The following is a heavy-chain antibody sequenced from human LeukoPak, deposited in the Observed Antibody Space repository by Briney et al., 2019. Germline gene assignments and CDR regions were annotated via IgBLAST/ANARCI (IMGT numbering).Heavy chain of an antibody. CDR3: AREYCSGGSCYPAANYYGMDV. J-gene: IGHJ6*02. V-gene: IGHV5-10-1*01. D-gene: IGHD2-15*01. CDR1: EYSFTNYW. CDR2: IDPSDSYT. Sequence: HGESLKISCKGSEYSFTNYWISWVRQMPGKGLEWMGRIDPSDSYTNYSSSFQGHVTISADKSISTAYLQWSSLKASDTAMYYCAREYCSGGSCYPAANYYGMDVWGQGTTVTVSS.